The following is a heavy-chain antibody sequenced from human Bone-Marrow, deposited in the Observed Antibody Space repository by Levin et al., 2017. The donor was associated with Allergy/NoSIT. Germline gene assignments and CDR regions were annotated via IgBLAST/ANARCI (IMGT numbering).Heavy chain of an antibody. CDR3: ARVHKDQWLDSGDSSYGFDV. D-gene: IGHD6-19*01. CDR2: VYYNGNT. CDR1: GGSINSNH. J-gene: IGHJ6*02. Sequence: SQTLSLTCTVSGGSINSNHWSWIRQPPGKGLEWIGYVYYNGNTYYNPSLKSRVTITVDTSKNHFSLKLTSVTAADTAVYYCARVHKDQWLDSGDSSYGFDVWGQGTTVTVSS. V-gene: IGHV4-59*01.